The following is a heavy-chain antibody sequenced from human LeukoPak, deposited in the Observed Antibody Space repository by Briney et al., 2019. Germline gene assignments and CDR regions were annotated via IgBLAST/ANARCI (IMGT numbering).Heavy chain of an antibody. CDR3: ARRGSDYDGGAFDI. CDR2: IYSDRRT. CDR1: GFSVRSHY. Sequence: GGSLRLSCAASGFSVRSHYMSWVRQAPGKGLEWVAVIYSDRRTHYGDSVKGRFTISRDNSNNTLHLQMNSLRGEDTAVYYCARRGSDYDGGAFDIWGQGTVVTVSS. D-gene: IGHD2-21*02. V-gene: IGHV3-53*01. J-gene: IGHJ3*02.